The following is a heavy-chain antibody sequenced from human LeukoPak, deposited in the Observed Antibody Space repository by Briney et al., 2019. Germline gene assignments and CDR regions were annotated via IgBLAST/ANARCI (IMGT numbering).Heavy chain of an antibody. CDR2: IVDRAHIE. D-gene: IGHD6-19*01. CDR3: AKGYSSGWTPFDY. J-gene: IGHJ4*02. CDR1: GLILRGHA. Sequence: PGGSLTPSCEASGLILRGHAMSWVRQAPGKGREWVSGIVDRAHIERYAASLKRRFTISRDNFRNTVYLEMRSLRPEDTAVYYCAKGYSSGWTPFDYWGQGTQVTVSS. V-gene: IGHV3-23*01.